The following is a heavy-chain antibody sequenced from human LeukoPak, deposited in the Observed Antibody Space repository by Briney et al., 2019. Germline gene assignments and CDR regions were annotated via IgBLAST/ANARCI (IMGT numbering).Heavy chain of an antibody. CDR3: ASVYYYDSSGPPDAFDI. V-gene: IGHV4-39*07. D-gene: IGHD3-22*01. Sequence: SETLSLTCTVSGGSISSSSYYWGWIRQPPGKGLEWIGSIYYSGSTYYNPSLKSRVTISVDTSKNQFSLKLSSVTAADTAVYYCASVYYYDSSGPPDAFDIWGQGTMVTVSS. J-gene: IGHJ3*02. CDR2: IYYSGST. CDR1: GGSISSSSYY.